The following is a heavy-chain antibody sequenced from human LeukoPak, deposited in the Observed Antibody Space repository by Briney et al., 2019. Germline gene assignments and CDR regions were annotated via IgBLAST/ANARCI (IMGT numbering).Heavy chain of an antibody. CDR1: GGSISSYY. Sequence: WESLSLTCTVSGGSISSYYWSWVRQPPGKGLEWIGYIYYSGSTNYNPSLKSRVTISVDTSKNQFSLKLSSVTAADTAVYYCARATFLEWLSRHKSRKHYYYYGMDVWGQGTTVTVSS. CDR2: IYYSGST. J-gene: IGHJ6*02. CDR3: ARATFLEWLSRHKSRKHYYYYGMDV. D-gene: IGHD3-3*01. V-gene: IGHV4-59*01.